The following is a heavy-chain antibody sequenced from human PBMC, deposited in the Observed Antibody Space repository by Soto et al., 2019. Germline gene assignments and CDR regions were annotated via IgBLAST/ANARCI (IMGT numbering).Heavy chain of an antibody. CDR2: IRSKANSYAT. CDR1: GFTFSGSA. J-gene: IGHJ5*02. D-gene: IGHD2-15*01. Sequence: GGSLRLSCAASGFTFSGSAMHWVRQASGKGLEWVGRIRSKANSYATAYAASVKGRFTISRDDSKNTAYLQMNSLKTEDTAVYYCTRLRYEVVAATESWFDPWGQGTLVTVSS. V-gene: IGHV3-73*01. CDR3: TRLRYEVVAATESWFDP.